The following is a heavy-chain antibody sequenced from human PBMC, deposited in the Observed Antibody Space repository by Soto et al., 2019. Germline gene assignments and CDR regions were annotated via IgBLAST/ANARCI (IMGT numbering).Heavy chain of an antibody. V-gene: IGHV3-30-3*01. D-gene: IGHD5-18*01. Sequence: QVQLVESGGGVVQPGRSLRLSCAASGFTFSSYAMHWVRQAPGKGLEWAAVISSDGSNKYYADSVKGRFTISRDNSKNTLYLQMNSLRAEDTAVYYCAREGGYSYGGYYFDYWGQGTLVTVSS. CDR2: ISSDGSNK. CDR1: GFTFSSYA. CDR3: AREGGYSYGGYYFDY. J-gene: IGHJ4*02.